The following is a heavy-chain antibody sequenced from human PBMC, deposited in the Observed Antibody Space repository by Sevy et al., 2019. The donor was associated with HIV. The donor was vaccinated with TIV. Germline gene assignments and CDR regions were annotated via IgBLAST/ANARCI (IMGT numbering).Heavy chain of an antibody. CDR2: IYYSGST. CDR3: ARSPSYDSSGYQRRPVFDP. Sequence: LSLTCTVSGGSISSGGYYWSWIRQYPGKGLEWIGYIYYSGSTYYKPSLKSRVTISVDTSKNQFSLKLSSVTAADTAVYYCARSPSYDSSGYQRRPVFDPWGQGTLVTVSS. V-gene: IGHV4-31*03. J-gene: IGHJ5*02. D-gene: IGHD3-22*01. CDR1: GGSISSGGYY.